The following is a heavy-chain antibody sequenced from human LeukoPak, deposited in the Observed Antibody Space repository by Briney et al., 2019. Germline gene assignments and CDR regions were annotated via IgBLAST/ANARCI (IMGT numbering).Heavy chain of an antibody. J-gene: IGHJ4*02. CDR2: INHSGST. CDR3: ARRRGYCSSTSCSNFDY. V-gene: IGHV4-34*01. CDR1: GGSFSGYY. D-gene: IGHD2-2*01. Sequence: SETLSLTCAVYGGSFSGYYWSWIRQPPGKGLEWIGEINHSGSTNYNPSLKSRVTISVDTSKNQFSLKPSSVTAAATAVYYCARRRGYCSSTSCSNFDYWGQGTLVTVSS.